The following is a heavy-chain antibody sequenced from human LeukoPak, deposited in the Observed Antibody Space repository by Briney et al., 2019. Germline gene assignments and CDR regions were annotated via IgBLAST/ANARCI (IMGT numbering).Heavy chain of an antibody. D-gene: IGHD3-22*01. CDR1: GYTFTGYY. CDR3: ARAPRGYDSSGYYYDTEYFQH. J-gene: IGHJ1*01. Sequence: GSSVKVSCKGSGYTFTGYYMHWVRQAPAQGLEWVGWINPYNGGTNYAQKFQGRVTMTRDTSISTAYMELSRLRSDDTAVYYCARAPRGYDSSGYYYDTEYFQHWGQGTLVTVSS. V-gene: IGHV1-2*02. CDR2: INPYNGGT.